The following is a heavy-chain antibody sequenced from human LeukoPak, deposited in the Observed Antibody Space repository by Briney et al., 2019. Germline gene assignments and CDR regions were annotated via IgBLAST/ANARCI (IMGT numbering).Heavy chain of an antibody. Sequence: ASVKVSCKASGYTFTANGITWVRQAPGQGLEWMGWISAYNGDTVYAQMFQGRVTMTTDTSTSTAYMEVTNLRSDDTAMYYCALTVAAEYFQHWGQGTLVTVSS. D-gene: IGHD6-19*01. CDR2: ISAYNGDT. V-gene: IGHV1-18*01. CDR1: GYTFTANG. J-gene: IGHJ1*01. CDR3: ALTVAAEYFQH.